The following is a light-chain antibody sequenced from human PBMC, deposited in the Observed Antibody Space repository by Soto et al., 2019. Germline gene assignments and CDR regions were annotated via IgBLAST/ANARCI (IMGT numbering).Light chain of an antibody. CDR3: LQDYNYPRT. J-gene: IGKJ1*01. Sequence: AIQMTQSPSSLSASVGDRVTITCRASQGIRNDLGWYQQKPGKAPKLLIYSATSLQSGVPSRFSGSGSGPDFTLTISSLQHEDFATYYCLQDYNYPRTFGQGTKVEIK. CDR2: SAT. V-gene: IGKV1-6*01. CDR1: QGIRND.